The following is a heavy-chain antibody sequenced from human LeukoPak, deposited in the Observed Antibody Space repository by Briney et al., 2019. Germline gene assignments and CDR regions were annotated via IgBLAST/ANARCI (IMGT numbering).Heavy chain of an antibody. Sequence: PGGSLRLSCAASGFTFSSYAMSWIRQAPGKGLEWVSYISSSGSTIYYADSVKGRFTISRDNAKNSLYLQMNSLRAEDTAVYYCAREEKVGTSFDYWGQGTLVTVSS. J-gene: IGHJ4*02. CDR3: AREEKVGTSFDY. D-gene: IGHD1-26*01. V-gene: IGHV3-11*01. CDR2: ISSSGSTI. CDR1: GFTFSSYA.